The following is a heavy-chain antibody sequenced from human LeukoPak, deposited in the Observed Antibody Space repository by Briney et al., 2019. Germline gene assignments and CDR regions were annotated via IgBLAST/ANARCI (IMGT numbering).Heavy chain of an antibody. D-gene: IGHD6-6*01. CDR2: ISSSSSTI. J-gene: IGHJ4*02. Sequence: GGSLRLSCAASGFTFRSYAMSWVRQAPGKGLEWVSYISSSSSTIYYADSVKGRFTISRDNSKNTLYLQMNSLRAEDTAVYYCARDWGIAARPGRGYWGQGTLVTVSS. V-gene: IGHV3-48*01. CDR1: GFTFRSYA. CDR3: ARDWGIAARPGRGY.